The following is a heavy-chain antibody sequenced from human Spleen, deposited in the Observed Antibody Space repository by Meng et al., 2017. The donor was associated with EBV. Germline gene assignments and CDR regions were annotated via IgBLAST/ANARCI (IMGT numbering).Heavy chain of an antibody. CDR2: IDHSGST. V-gene: IGHV4-34*02. Sequence: HVQLQQGGAGLLQHSETLSLTCAVYGGSFGDSYWTWIRQPPGKGLEWIGEIDHSGSTNHSPSLKSRVTISVDSSKTQFSLKLTSVTAADTAVYYCSSLSDSGFYWGQGTLVTVSS. CDR1: GGSFGDSY. CDR3: SSLSDSGFY. D-gene: IGHD2-15*01. J-gene: IGHJ4*02.